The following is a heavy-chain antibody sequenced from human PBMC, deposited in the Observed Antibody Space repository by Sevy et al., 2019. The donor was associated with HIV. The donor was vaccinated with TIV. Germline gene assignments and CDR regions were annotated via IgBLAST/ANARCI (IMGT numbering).Heavy chain of an antibody. CDR2: INHSGST. V-gene: IGHV4-34*01. CDR3: ARTGEYYDILTGYYSGPFNY. J-gene: IGHJ4*02. CDR1: GGSFSGYY. Sequence: SETLSLTCAVYGGSFSGYYWSWIRQPPGKGLEWIGEINHSGSTNYNPSLKSRVTISVDTSKNQFSLKLSSVTAADTAVYYCARTGEYYDILTGYYSGPFNYWGQGTLVTVSS. D-gene: IGHD3-9*01.